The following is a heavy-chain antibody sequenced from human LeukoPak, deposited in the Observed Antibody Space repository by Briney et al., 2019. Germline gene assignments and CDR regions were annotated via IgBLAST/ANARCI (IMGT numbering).Heavy chain of an antibody. V-gene: IGHV3-23*01. Sequence: GSLRLSCAASGFTFSSYAMSWVRQAPGKGLEWVSAISGSGGSTYYADSVKGRFTISRDNSKNTLYLQMNSLRAEDTAVYYCAKDQFQGSGSYYFDYWGQGTLVTVSS. CDR1: GFTFSSYA. CDR2: ISGSGGST. D-gene: IGHD3-10*01. CDR3: AKDQFQGSGSYYFDY. J-gene: IGHJ4*02.